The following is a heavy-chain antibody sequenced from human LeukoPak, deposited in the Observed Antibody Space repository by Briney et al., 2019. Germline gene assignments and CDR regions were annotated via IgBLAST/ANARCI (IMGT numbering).Heavy chain of an antibody. CDR1: GYTFTGYY. Sequence: ASVKVSCKASGYTFTGYYMHWVRQAPGQGLEWMGWMNPNSGGTNYAQKFQGRVTMTRDTSISTAYMELSRLRSDDTAVYYCARSDVGAILWAFDIWGQGTMVTVSS. CDR2: MNPNSGGT. V-gene: IGHV1-2*02. D-gene: IGHD1-26*01. CDR3: ARSDVGAILWAFDI. J-gene: IGHJ3*02.